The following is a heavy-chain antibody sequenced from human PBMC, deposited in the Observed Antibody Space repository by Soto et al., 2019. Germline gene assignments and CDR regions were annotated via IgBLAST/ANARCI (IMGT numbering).Heavy chain of an antibody. J-gene: IGHJ6*03. V-gene: IGHV4-59*01. Sequence: PSETLSLTCTVSGGSISSYFWSWIRQPPGKGLEWIGYIYYSGSTNYNPSLKGRVTISVDTSKNQFSLNLRSATAADTAVYYCAREAVKDDFWSGYYSPYYYYYLDVWGKGTTVTVSS. CDR1: GGSISSYF. D-gene: IGHD3-3*01. CDR3: AREAVKDDFWSGYYSPYYYYYLDV. CDR2: IYYSGST.